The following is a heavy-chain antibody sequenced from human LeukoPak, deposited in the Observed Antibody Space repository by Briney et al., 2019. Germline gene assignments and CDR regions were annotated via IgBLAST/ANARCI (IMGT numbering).Heavy chain of an antibody. V-gene: IGHV4-31*03. D-gene: IGHD1-26*01. J-gene: IGHJ4*02. Sequence: SETLSLTCTVSGGSISSGGYYWSWIRQHPGKGLEWIGYIYYSGSTYYNPSLKSRVTISVDTSKYQFSLKLSSVTAADTAVYYCARAPSGKHDFDYWGQGTLVTVSS. CDR1: GGSISSGGYY. CDR2: IYYSGST. CDR3: ARAPSGKHDFDY.